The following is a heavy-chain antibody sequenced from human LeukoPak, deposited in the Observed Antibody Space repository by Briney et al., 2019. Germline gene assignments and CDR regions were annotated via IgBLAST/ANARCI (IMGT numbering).Heavy chain of an antibody. J-gene: IGHJ3*02. CDR1: GGSIGSYY. CDR2: IYYSGST. CDR3: ARPNPYCSSTSCLDAFDI. V-gene: IGHV4-59*08. Sequence: SETLSLTCTVSGGSIGSYYWSWIRQPPGKGLEWIGYIYYSGSTNYNPSLKSRVTISVDTSKNQFSLKLSSVTAADTAVYYCARPNPYCSSTSCLDAFDIWGQGTMVTVSS. D-gene: IGHD2-2*01.